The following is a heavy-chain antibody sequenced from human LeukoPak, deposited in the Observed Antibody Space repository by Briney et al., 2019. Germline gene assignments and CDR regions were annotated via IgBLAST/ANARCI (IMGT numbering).Heavy chain of an antibody. Sequence: GGSLRPSCAASGFTFSSYSMNWVRQAPGKGLEWVSSISSSSSYIYYADSVKGRFTISRDNSKNTLYLQMNSLRAEDTAVYYCARGGTAALYFDYWGQGTLVTVSS. D-gene: IGHD2-2*01. J-gene: IGHJ4*02. CDR3: ARGGTAALYFDY. CDR1: GFTFSSYS. V-gene: IGHV3-21*01. CDR2: ISSSSSYI.